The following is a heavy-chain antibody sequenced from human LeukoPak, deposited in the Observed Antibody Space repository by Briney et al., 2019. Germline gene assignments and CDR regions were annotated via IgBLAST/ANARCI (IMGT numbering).Heavy chain of an antibody. CDR2: ISAYNGNT. D-gene: IGHD3-9*01. Sequence: ASVKVSCKASGYTFTSYGISWVRQAPGQGLEWMGWISAYNGNTNYAQNPQGRVTMTTDTSTSTAYMELRSLRSDDTAVYYCARDRLVRFFDWLLNDAFDIWGQGTMVTVSS. CDR1: GYTFTSYG. CDR3: ARDRLVRFFDWLLNDAFDI. V-gene: IGHV1-18*01. J-gene: IGHJ3*02.